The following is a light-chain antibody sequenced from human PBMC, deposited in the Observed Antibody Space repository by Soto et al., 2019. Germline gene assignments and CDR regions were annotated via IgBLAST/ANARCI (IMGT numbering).Light chain of an antibody. V-gene: IGKV1-5*01. CDR1: QSIVRW. J-gene: IGKJ2*01. CDR2: DAS. CDR3: QHYNSYPYT. Sequence: DFPMTQSPSTLSASVGDRVTITCRASQSIVRWLAWYQQKPGKAPKLLIYDASSLESGVPSRFSGSGSGTEFTLTISSLQPSDFATYYCQHYNSYPYTFGQGTRLEIK.